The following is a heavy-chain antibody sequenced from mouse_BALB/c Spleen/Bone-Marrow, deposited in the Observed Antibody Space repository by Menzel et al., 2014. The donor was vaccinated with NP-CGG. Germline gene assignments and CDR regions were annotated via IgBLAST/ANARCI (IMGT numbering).Heavy chain of an antibody. Sequence: QVQLQQSGAELVKPGAPVKLSCKASGYTFTRYWMNWVKQRPGRGLEWIGRIDPSDSETHYNQKFKDKATLTVDKSSSTAYIQLSSLTSEDSAVYYCARDGNYYFDYWGQGTTLIVSS. CDR1: GYTFTRYW. V-gene: IGHV1-69*02. D-gene: IGHD2-1*01. CDR3: ARDGNYYFDY. CDR2: IDPSDSET. J-gene: IGHJ2*01.